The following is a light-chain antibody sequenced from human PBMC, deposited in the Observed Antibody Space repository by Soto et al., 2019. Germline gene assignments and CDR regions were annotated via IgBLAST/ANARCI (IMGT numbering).Light chain of an antibody. J-gene: IGLJ2*01. CDR2: EVT. CDR1: SSDVGAYNF. Sequence: QSALAQPPCASGSPGQSVTISCTGTSSDVGAYNFVSWYQQHPGKAPKLMIHEVTKRPSGVPDRFSGSKSGNTDSLTVSGLQAEDEAEYYCSTYAGTDKYIIFGGGTKLTVL. V-gene: IGLV2-8*01. CDR3: STYAGTDKYII.